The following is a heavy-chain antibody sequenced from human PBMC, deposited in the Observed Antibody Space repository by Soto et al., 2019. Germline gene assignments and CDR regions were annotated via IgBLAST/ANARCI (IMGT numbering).Heavy chain of an antibody. CDR3: ARALPGRCSSSWYRAFDI. CDR1: GGTFSSYA. D-gene: IGHD6-13*01. Sequence: QVQLVQSGAEVKKPGSSVKVSCKASGGTFSSYAISWVRQAPRQGLEWMGGIIPIFGTANYAQKFQGRVTITADESTSTAYMELSSLRSEDTAVYYCARALPGRCSSSWYRAFDIWGQGTMVTVSS. CDR2: IIPIFGTA. V-gene: IGHV1-69*01. J-gene: IGHJ3*02.